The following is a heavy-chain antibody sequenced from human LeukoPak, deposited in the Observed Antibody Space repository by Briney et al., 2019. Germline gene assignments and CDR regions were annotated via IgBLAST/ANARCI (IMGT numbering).Heavy chain of an antibody. CDR3: ARLGPTYYYDSSGYSPWAFDI. V-gene: IGHV4-61*02. J-gene: IGHJ3*02. CDR1: GGSISSGSYY. D-gene: IGHD3-22*01. CDR2: IYTSGST. Sequence: SETLSLTCTVSGGSISSGSYYWSWIRQPAGKGLEWIGRIYTSGSTYYNPSLKSRVTISVDTSKNQFSLKLSSVTAAETAVYYCARLGPTYYYDSSGYSPWAFDIWGQGTMVTVSS.